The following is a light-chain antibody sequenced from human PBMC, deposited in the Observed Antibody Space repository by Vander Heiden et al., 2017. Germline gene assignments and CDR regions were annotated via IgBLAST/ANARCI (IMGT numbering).Light chain of an antibody. CDR2: EGS. V-gene: IGLV2-23*01. CDR3: CSYAGSSTYV. CDR1: SSDVGSYNV. J-gene: IGLJ1*01. Sequence: QSALTQPASVSGSPGQSITISCTGTSSDVGSYNVVSWYQQHPGKAPKLMIYEGSKRPSGVSNHFSGSKSGNTAYLTISGLQAEDEADYYCCSYAGSSTYVFGTGTKVTVL.